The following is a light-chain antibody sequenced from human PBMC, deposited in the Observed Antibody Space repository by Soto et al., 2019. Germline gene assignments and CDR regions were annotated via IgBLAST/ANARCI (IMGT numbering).Light chain of an antibody. CDR1: SSDVGSYNL. V-gene: IGLV2-23*01. J-gene: IGLJ2*01. CDR2: EDI. CDR3: RSYAGGTSVV. Sequence: QSALTQPASVSGSPGQSITISCTGTSSDVGSYNLVSWYQQHPGKAPKLMIYEDIERPSGVSNRFSGSKSGNTASMTISGLQRAVEVDYFCRSYAGGTSVVFGGGTKLTVL.